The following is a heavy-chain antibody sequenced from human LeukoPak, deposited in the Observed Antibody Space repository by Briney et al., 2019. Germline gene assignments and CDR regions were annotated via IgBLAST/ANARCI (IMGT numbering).Heavy chain of an antibody. J-gene: IGHJ4*02. CDR3: ARGRRDSSGYYY. Sequence: ASVKVSSKASGYTFTSYDINWVRQATGQGLEWMGWMNPNSGNTGYAQKFQGRVTMTRNTSISTAYMELSSLRSEDTAVYYCARGRRDSSGYYYWGQGTLVTVSS. V-gene: IGHV1-8*01. CDR2: MNPNSGNT. CDR1: GYTFTSYD. D-gene: IGHD3-22*01.